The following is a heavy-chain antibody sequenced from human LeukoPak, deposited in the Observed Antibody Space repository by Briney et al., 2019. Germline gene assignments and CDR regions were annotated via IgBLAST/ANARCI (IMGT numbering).Heavy chain of an antibody. CDR1: GGTFSSYA. J-gene: IGHJ4*02. D-gene: IGHD2-2*01. CDR2: IIPIFGTA. V-gene: IGHV1-69*01. CDR3: ARSPRPVVPAAPTMYYFDY. Sequence: ASVKVSCKASGGTFSSYAISWVRQAPGQGLEWMGGIIPIFGTANYAQKSQGRVTITADESTSTAYMELSSLRSEDTAVYYCARSPRPVVPAAPTMYYFDYWGQGTLVTVSS.